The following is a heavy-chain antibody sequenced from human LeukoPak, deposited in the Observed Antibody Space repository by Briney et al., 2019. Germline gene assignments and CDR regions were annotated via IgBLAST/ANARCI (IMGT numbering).Heavy chain of an antibody. CDR2: IYTSGST. CDR3: ARGLWSFDD. J-gene: IGHJ4*02. Sequence: SQTLSLTCTVSGGSISSGSYYWSWIRQPAGKGLEWIGRIYTSGSTNHNPSLESRVTISLDTSKNQFSLKLSSVTAADTAVYYCARGLWSFDDWGQGTLVTVSS. D-gene: IGHD5-18*01. V-gene: IGHV4-61*02. CDR1: GGSISSGSYY.